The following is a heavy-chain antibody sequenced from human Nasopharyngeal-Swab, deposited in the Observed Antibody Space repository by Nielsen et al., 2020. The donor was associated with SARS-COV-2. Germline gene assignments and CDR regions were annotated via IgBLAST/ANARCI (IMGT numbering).Heavy chain of an antibody. Sequence: WIRQPPGKGLEWVSYISSSGSTIYYADSVMGRFTISRDNAKNSLHLQMNSLRAEDTAVYYCARDEGARVLWFGGLSTYYYYGMDVWGQGTTVTVSS. CDR3: ARDEGARVLWFGGLSTYYYYGMDV. J-gene: IGHJ6*02. V-gene: IGHV3-48*03. D-gene: IGHD3-10*01. CDR2: ISSSGSTI.